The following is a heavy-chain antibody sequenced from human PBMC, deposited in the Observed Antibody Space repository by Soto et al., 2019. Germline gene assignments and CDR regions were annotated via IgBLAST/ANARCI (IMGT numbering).Heavy chain of an antibody. Sequence: ASVKVSCKASGDTFDTYAITWVRQVPGQGLQWMGAIIPIFGKTNYAQKSQGRVTITADESTTTAYMEVRSLRSEDTAVYYCARDRAMYCSSGGCYTPPYYGMDVWGQGTTVTVSS. CDR1: GDTFDTYA. CDR2: IIPIFGKT. CDR3: ARDRAMYCSSGGCYTPPYYGMDV. J-gene: IGHJ6*02. V-gene: IGHV1-69*13. D-gene: IGHD2-2*02.